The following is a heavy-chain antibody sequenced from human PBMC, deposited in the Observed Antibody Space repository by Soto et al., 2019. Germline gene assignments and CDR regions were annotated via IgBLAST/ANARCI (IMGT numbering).Heavy chain of an antibody. V-gene: IGHV4-39*01. CDR1: GGSFSSMIFY. D-gene: IGHD4-17*01. CDR2: IYYSGST. CDR3: ASRTETVTGFDY. Sequence: QLQLQESGPGLVKPSETLSLTCTVSGGSFSSMIFYWAWIRQSPGKGLGWSGSIYYSGSTYYNPSLEGRVTMSVDTSKNQFSRTLSSVTAADTAVYYCASRTETVTGFDYWGQGTLVTVS. J-gene: IGHJ4*02.